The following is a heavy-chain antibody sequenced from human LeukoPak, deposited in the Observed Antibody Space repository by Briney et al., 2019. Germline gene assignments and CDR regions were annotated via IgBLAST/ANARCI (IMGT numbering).Heavy chain of an antibody. V-gene: IGHV3-30*03. CDR2: ISYDGSNK. CDR1: GFTFSSYG. Sequence: GRSLRLSCAASGFTFSSYGMHWVRQALGKGLEWVAVISYDGSNKYYADSVKGRFTISRDNSKNTLYLQMNSLRVEDTALYYCARSVPDYTRFDFWGQGALVTVSS. CDR3: ARSVPDYTRFDF. D-gene: IGHD4-11*01. J-gene: IGHJ4*02.